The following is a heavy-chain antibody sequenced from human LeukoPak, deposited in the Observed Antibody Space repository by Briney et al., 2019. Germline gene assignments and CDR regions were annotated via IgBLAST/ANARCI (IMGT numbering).Heavy chain of an antibody. CDR1: GFTFSSYA. J-gene: IGHJ4*02. CDR2: ISYDGSNK. V-gene: IGHV3-30*04. Sequence: GGSLRLSCAASGFTFSSYAMHWVRQAPGKGLEWVAVISYDGSNKYYADSVKGRFTISRDNSKNTLYLQMNSLRAEDTAVYYCAKASPASNYDILTGYYTFDYWGQGTLVTVSS. D-gene: IGHD3-9*01. CDR3: AKASPASNYDILTGYYTFDY.